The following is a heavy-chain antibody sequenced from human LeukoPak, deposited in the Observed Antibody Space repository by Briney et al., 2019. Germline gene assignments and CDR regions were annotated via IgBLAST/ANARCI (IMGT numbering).Heavy chain of an antibody. CDR2: IYYSGST. CDR1: GGSISSSSYY. D-gene: IGHD1-26*01. V-gene: IGHV4-39*02. Sequence: SETLSLTCTVSGGSISSSSYYWGWIRQPPGKGLEWIGSIYYSGSTYYNPSLKSRVTISVDTSKNQFSLKLSSVTAADTAVYYCARDSPGSSWDFQHWGQGTLVTVSS. CDR3: ARDSPGSSWDFQH. J-gene: IGHJ1*01.